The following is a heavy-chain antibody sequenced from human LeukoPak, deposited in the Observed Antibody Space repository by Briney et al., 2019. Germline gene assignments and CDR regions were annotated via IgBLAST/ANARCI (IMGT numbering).Heavy chain of an antibody. CDR3: AREDGGTDY. Sequence: PGGSLRLSCAASGFTFSSYAMHWVRQAPGKGLEWVAVISYDGSNKYYADSVKGRFTISRDNSKNTLYLQMNSLRAEDTAVYYCAREDGGTDYWGQGTLVTVSS. CDR1: GFTFSSYA. V-gene: IGHV3-30-3*01. CDR2: ISYDGSNK. D-gene: IGHD4-23*01. J-gene: IGHJ4*02.